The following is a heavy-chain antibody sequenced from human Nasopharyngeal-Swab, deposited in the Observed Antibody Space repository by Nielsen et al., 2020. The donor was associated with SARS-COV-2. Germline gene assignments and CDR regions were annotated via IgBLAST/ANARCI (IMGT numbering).Heavy chain of an antibody. V-gene: IGHV3-11*04. CDR3: ARGYCSGGSCPLDH. Sequence: GGSLRLSCAASGFTFSDRYMIWIRQAPGKGLEWISYISSSGSSINYADSVKGRFTISRDNARNSLYLQMNSLRVEDTAIYYCARGYCSGGSCPLDHWGQGTLVTVSS. D-gene: IGHD2-15*01. CDR2: ISSSGSSI. J-gene: IGHJ4*02. CDR1: GFTFSDRY.